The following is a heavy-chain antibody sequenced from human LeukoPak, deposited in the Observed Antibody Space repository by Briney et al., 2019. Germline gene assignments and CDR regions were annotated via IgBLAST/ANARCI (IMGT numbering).Heavy chain of an antibody. Sequence: GGSLRLSCVGSGFTFGDFAMSWVRQAPGARPEWVSVIGGDGAEKYYADFVKGRFTISRDNSENTMYLQMTSLRAEDTAVYYCAKDYFRRNGVYDAFDLWGHGTTVTLS. V-gene: IGHV3-23*01. CDR1: GFTFGDFA. J-gene: IGHJ3*01. CDR2: IGGDGAEK. CDR3: AKDYFRRNGVYDAFDL. D-gene: IGHD3-9*01.